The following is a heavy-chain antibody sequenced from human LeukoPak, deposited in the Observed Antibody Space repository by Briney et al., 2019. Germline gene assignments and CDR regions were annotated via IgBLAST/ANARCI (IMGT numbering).Heavy chain of an antibody. V-gene: IGHV3-23*01. CDR3: AKTGYSSSWYLFDY. CDR1: GFTFSSYA. CDR2: INGSGGST. Sequence: GSLRLSCAASGFTFSSYAMSWVRQAPGKGLEWVSAINGSGGSTYYADSVKGRFTISRDNSKNTLYLQMNSLRAEDTAVYYCAKTGYSSSWYLFDYWGQGTLVTVSS. D-gene: IGHD6-13*01. J-gene: IGHJ4*02.